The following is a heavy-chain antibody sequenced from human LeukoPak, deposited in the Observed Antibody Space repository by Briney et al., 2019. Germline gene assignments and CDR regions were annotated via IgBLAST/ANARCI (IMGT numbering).Heavy chain of an antibody. CDR3: ARDKDVTTIDY. D-gene: IGHD5-12*01. J-gene: IGHJ4*02. CDR2: ISYDGSNK. CDR1: GFTFSSYA. Sequence: GGSLRLSCAASGFTFSSYAMHWVRQAPGKGLEWVAVISYDGSNKYYADSVKGRFTISRDNAKNSLHLQMNSLRAEDTAVYYCARDKDVTTIDYWGQGTLVTVSS. V-gene: IGHV3-30-3*01.